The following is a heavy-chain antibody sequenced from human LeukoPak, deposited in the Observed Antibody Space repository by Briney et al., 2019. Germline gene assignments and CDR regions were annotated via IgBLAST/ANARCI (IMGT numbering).Heavy chain of an antibody. J-gene: IGHJ3*02. CDR3: AKRYCSSTSCYSDIGCAFDI. D-gene: IGHD2-2*01. CDR1: GFTFSSYA. Sequence: GGSLRLSCAASGFTFSSYAMSWVRQAPGKGLEWVSAISGSGGSTYYADSVKGRFTISRDNSKNTLYLHMNSLRAEDTAVYYCAKRYCSSTSCYSDIGCAFDIWGQGTMVTVSS. CDR2: ISGSGGST. V-gene: IGHV3-23*01.